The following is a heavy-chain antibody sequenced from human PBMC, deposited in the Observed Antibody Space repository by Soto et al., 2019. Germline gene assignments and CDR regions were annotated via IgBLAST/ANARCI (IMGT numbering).Heavy chain of an antibody. J-gene: IGHJ4*02. CDR2: INHSGST. CDR1: GGSFSGYY. D-gene: IGHD6-13*01. CDR3: ARGPGYEQPVRAPFFDY. V-gene: IGHV4-34*01. Sequence: SETLSLTCAVYGGSFSGYYWSWIRQPPGKGLEWIGEINHSGSTNYNPSLKSRVTISVDTSKNQFSLKLSSVTAADTAVYYCARGPGYEQPVRAPFFDYWGQGTLVTVSS.